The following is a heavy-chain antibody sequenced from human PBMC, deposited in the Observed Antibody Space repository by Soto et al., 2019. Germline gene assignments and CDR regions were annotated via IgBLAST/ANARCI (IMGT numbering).Heavy chain of an antibody. CDR1: GDSVTSNVW. CDR2: AYHNGLT. CDR3: ARDAAVPGESDRFDY. D-gene: IGHD6-19*01. J-gene: IGHJ4*02. V-gene: IGHV4-4*02. Sequence: TLSLTCAFSGDSVTSNVWWSWVRQPPVKGLEWIGEAYHNGLTDYNPSLKSRVTMSVDTSKNEFSLKLTSLTAADTAIYYCARDAAVPGESDRFDYWGQGTLVTVSS.